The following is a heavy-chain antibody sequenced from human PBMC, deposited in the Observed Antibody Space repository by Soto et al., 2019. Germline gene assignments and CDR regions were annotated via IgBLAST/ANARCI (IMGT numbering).Heavy chain of an antibody. CDR3: AKGATGYYYYGMDV. J-gene: IGHJ6*02. Sequence: EVQLLESGGGLVQPGGSLRLSCAASGFTFSSYAMSWVRQAPGKGLEWVSAISGSGGSTYYADSVKGRFTISRDNSKDTLYLQMNSLRAEDTAVDYCAKGATGYYYYGMDVWGQGTTVTVSS. CDR2: ISGSGGST. CDR1: GFTFSSYA. D-gene: IGHD1-26*01. V-gene: IGHV3-23*01.